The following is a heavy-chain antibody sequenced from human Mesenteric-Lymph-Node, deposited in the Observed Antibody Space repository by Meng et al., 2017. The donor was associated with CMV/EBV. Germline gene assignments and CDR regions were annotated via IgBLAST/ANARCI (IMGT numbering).Heavy chain of an antibody. J-gene: IGHJ4*02. Sequence: GESLKISCAASGSTFSIYSMNWVRQAPGKGLEWVSSITSSSISYIYYADSVKGRFTISRDNAKNSLFLQMNSLRGEDTAVYYCKTGIAAGLNDYWGQGTLVTVSS. CDR2: ITSSSISYI. CDR1: GSTFSIYS. CDR3: KTGIAAGLNDY. D-gene: IGHD6-13*01. V-gene: IGHV3-21*01.